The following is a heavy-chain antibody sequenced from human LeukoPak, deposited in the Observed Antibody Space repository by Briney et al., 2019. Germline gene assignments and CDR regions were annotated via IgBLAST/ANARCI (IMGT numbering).Heavy chain of an antibody. V-gene: IGHV3-74*01. CDR1: GFTFSRDW. D-gene: IGHD6-13*01. CDR2: ISSDGITT. Sequence: GGSLRLSCAASGFTFSRDWMHWVRHAPGKGLVWVSRISSDGITTSYADSVKGRFTISRDNAKNTLYVQMNSLRVEDTAVYYCAGGAAAAFDYWGQGTLVTVSS. CDR3: AGGAAAAFDY. J-gene: IGHJ4*02.